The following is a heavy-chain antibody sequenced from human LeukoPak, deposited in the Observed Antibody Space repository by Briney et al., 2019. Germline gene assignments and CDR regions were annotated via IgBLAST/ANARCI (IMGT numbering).Heavy chain of an antibody. Sequence: GASVKVSCKASGYIFTGYYMHWVRQAPGQGLEWMGWINPNSGGTNYAQKFQGRVTMTRDTSISTAYMELSRLRSDDTAVYYCTRARATVVTPGYYYYMDVWGKGTTVTVSS. CDR3: TRARATVVTPGYYYYMDV. CDR2: INPNSGGT. J-gene: IGHJ6*03. D-gene: IGHD4-23*01. V-gene: IGHV1-2*02. CDR1: GYIFTGYY.